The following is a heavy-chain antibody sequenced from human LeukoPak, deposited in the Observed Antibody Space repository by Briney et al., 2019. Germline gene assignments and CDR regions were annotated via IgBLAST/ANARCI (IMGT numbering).Heavy chain of an antibody. D-gene: IGHD4-11*01. V-gene: IGHV3-33*06. J-gene: IGHJ5*02. Sequence: GGSLRLSCAASGFTFSSHGMHWVRQAPGKGLEWVAVIWYDGSNTYYVDSVKGRFTISRDNSKNTLYLQMNSLRAEDTAVYYCAKDRLEGMTTVTTHWFDPWGQGTLVTVSS. CDR1: GFTFSSHG. CDR2: IWYDGSNT. CDR3: AKDRLEGMTTVTTHWFDP.